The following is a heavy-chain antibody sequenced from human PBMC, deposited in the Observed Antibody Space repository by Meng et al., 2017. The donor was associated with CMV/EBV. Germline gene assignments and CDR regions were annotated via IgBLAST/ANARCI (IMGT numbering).Heavy chain of an antibody. CDR2: IYHGGST. V-gene: IGHV4-38-2*02. CDR1: GYSVSSGYY. CDR3: ARNDCCGGSCYGY. Sequence: SETLSLTCTVSGYSVSSGYYRGWRRQPPGEGLGLFGSIYHGGSTYYNQSLKGRVTISVDKSKNQFSLKLSSVTAADTAVYYCARNDCCGGSCYGYWGQGTLVTVSS. D-gene: IGHD2-15*01. J-gene: IGHJ4*02.